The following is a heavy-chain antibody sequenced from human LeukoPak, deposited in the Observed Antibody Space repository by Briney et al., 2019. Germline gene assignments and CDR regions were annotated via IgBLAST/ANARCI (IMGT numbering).Heavy chain of an antibody. Sequence: GGSLRLSCAVSGLTLSDYAMSSIRQAPGKGLEWVSRISGGGHSIDYKHTVNGRFTISRDNSRNALYLEMNSLRAEDTALYYCAKVPPRDQCDRTSCRNYWGRGTQVTVSS. J-gene: IGHJ4*02. CDR3: AKVPPRDQCDRTSCRNY. V-gene: IGHV3-23*01. CDR2: ISGGGHSI. CDR1: GLTLSDYA. D-gene: IGHD2-2*01.